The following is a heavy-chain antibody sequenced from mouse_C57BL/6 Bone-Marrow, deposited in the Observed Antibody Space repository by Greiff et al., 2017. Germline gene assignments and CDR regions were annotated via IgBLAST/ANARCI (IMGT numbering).Heavy chain of an antibody. V-gene: IGHV5-9-1*02. CDR3: TRGLLRGFAY. D-gene: IGHD2-3*01. Sequence: EVKLVESGEGLVKPGGSLKLSCAASGFTFSSYAMSWVRQTPEKRLEWVAYISSGGDYIYYADTVKGRFTISGDNARNTLYLQMSSLKSEDTAMYYCTRGLLRGFAYWGQGTLVTVSA. J-gene: IGHJ3*01. CDR1: GFTFSSYA. CDR2: ISSGGDYI.